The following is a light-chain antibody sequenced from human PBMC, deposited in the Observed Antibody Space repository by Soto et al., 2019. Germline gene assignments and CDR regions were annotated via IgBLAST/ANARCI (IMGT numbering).Light chain of an antibody. CDR1: QSLLHSNGYNY. J-gene: IGKJ3*01. V-gene: IGKV2-28*01. Sequence: DIVMTQSPLSLPVTPGEPASISCRSSQSLLHSNGYNYLDWYLQKPGQSPQLLIYLGSNRASGXXXXXXXXXXXXXXXXXXXRVEAEDVGVYYCMQALQSPFTFGPGTKVDTK. CDR3: MQALQSPFT. CDR2: LGS.